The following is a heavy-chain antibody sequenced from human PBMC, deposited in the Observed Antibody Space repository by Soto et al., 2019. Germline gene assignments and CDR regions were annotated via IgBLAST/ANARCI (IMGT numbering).Heavy chain of an antibody. CDR1: GGSLSNYG. CDR2: IIPVFGTA. J-gene: IGHJ6*02. CDR3: ARGDATKIVVTTYYGMDV. D-gene: IGHD4-17*01. Sequence: QVQLVQSXAXVKKPGXSVKVSCKASGGSLSNYGISWVRQAPGQGLEWMGGIIPVFGTANYAQKFQGRVTITADESTSIVYMDVTSLRSEDTAVYYCARGDATKIVVTTYYGMDVWGQGTTVTVSS. V-gene: IGHV1-69*12.